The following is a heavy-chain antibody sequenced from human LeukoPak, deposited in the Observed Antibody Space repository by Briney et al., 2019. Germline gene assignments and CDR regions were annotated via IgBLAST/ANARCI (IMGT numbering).Heavy chain of an antibody. Sequence: PGGSLRLSCAASGFTFSNYGMHWVRQAPGKGLEWVAFIRYDGSEKYYADSVKGRFSFSRDNSKNTLYLQMNSLRAEDTAVYYCAKGHNYEVDYWGQGTVVTVSS. D-gene: IGHD3-22*01. CDR1: GFTFSNYG. CDR2: IRYDGSEK. J-gene: IGHJ4*02. CDR3: AKGHNYEVDY. V-gene: IGHV3-30*02.